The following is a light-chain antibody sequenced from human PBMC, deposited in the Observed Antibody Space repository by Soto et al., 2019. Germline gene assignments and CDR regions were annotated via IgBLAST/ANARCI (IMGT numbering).Light chain of an antibody. CDR3: QQYNNWPLS. Sequence: EIIMTQSPVTLSVSPGERVTLSCRASQSVSSNLAWYQQKPGQAPRLLIYAASTRATGIPARFSGSGSGTEFTLTISSLQSEDFAVYYCQQYNNWPLSFGQGTKVDIK. V-gene: IGKV3D-15*01. CDR2: AAS. CDR1: QSVSSN. J-gene: IGKJ1*01.